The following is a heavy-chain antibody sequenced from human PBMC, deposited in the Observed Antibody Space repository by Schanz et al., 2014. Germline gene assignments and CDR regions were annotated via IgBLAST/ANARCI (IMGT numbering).Heavy chain of an antibody. J-gene: IGHJ4*02. V-gene: IGHV3-23*04. Sequence: VQLVESGGGVVQPGRSLRLSCAASGFSFSSYAMGWVRQARGKGLEWVSAMNESHSTIYYADSMKGRFTVSRDNAENTLFLQMNSLRAEDTAVYYCARKVVATIGGYYDNWGQGTLVIVSS. CDR1: GFSFSSYA. CDR3: ARKVVATIGGYYDN. CDR2: MNESHSTI. D-gene: IGHD5-12*01.